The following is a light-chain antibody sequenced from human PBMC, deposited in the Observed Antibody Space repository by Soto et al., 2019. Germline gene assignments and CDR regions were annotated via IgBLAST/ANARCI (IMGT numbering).Light chain of an antibody. V-gene: IGKV3-15*01. CDR2: GAS. Sequence: EVVMTQSPATLSVSPGERATISCRASQSVSDNLAWYQQKPGQAPRLLMYGASTRATGIPARFSGSRSGTEFTLTISSLQSEDFVVYYCQQYSNWPRTFGQGTKVELK. CDR1: QSVSDN. J-gene: IGKJ1*01. CDR3: QQYSNWPRT.